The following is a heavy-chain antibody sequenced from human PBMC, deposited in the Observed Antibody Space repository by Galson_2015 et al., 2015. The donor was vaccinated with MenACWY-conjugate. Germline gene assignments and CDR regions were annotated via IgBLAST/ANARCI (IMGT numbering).Heavy chain of an antibody. CDR2: ISYDGSNK. V-gene: IGHV3-30*18. J-gene: IGHJ3*02. D-gene: IGHD5-18*01. Sequence: SLRLSCAASGFTFSSYGMHWVRQAPGKGLEWVAVISYDGSNKYYADSVKGQFTISRDNSKNTLYLQMNSLRAEDTAVYYCAKDQGWIQLCLSAFDIWGQGTMVTVSS. CDR3: AKDQGWIQLCLSAFDI. CDR1: GFTFSSYG.